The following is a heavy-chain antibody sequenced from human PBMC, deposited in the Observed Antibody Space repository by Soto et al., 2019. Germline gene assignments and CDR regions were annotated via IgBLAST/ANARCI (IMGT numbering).Heavy chain of an antibody. V-gene: IGHV3-33*01. CDR1: GFTFSSYG. CDR3: ARGPRYNWNFHGMDV. J-gene: IGHJ6*02. Sequence: QVQLVESGGGVVQPGRSLRLSCAASGFTFSSYGMHWVRQAPGKGLEWVAVIWYDGSNKYYADSVKGRFTISRDNSKNTLYLQMNSLRAEDTAVYYCARGPRYNWNFHGMDVWGQGTTVTVSS. D-gene: IGHD1-1*01. CDR2: IWYDGSNK.